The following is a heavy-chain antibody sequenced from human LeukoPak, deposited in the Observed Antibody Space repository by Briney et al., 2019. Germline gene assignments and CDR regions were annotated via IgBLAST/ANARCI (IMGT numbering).Heavy chain of an antibody. J-gene: IGHJ4*02. CDR2: IYYTGNT. V-gene: IGHV4-39*01. CDR1: AVSISSSNSY. D-gene: IGHD4-17*01. CDR3: ARYTTTGSVY. Sequence: SETLSLTCSVSAVSISSSNSYWGWIRQPPGKGLEWIGSIYYTGNTYYNASLKSRVAISVDTSKNQFSLKLSSVTAADTAVYYCARYTTTGSVYWGQGTLVTVSS.